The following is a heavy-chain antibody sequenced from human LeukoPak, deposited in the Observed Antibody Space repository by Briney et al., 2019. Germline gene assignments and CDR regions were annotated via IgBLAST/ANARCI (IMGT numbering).Heavy chain of an antibody. J-gene: IGHJ4*02. D-gene: IGHD1-14*01. V-gene: IGHV4-39*01. CDR3: ATLTGTNTFDY. CDR1: GGSISSGSYY. CDR2: IYYSGST. Sequence: PSETLSLTCTVSGGSISSGSYYWGWIRQPPGTGLEWIGSIYYSGSTYYNPSLKSRVTISVDTSKNQFSLKLSSVTAADTAVYYCATLTGTNTFDYWGQGTLVTVSS.